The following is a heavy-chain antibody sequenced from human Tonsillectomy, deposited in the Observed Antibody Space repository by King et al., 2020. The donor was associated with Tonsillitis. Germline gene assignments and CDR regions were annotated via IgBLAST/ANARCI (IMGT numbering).Heavy chain of an antibody. D-gene: IGHD3-3*01. CDR1: GGSVSGGDCF. J-gene: IGHJ5*02. Sequence: LQLQESGPGLVKPSQTLSLTCSVSGGSVSGGDCFWSWIRQHPGKGLEGIGDIYYSGNTYYNPSLKSRLTISLDTSHNQFSLKLSSVTAADTALYYCGRYESGVFDPWGQGTLVTVSS. V-gene: IGHV4-31*03. CDR3: GRYESGVFDP. CDR2: IYYSGNT.